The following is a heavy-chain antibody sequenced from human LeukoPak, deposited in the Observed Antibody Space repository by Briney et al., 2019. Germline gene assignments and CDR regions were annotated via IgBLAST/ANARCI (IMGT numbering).Heavy chain of an antibody. D-gene: IGHD1-1*01. V-gene: IGHV3-23*01. CDR2: ISGGGDAT. Sequence: PGGSLRLSCAASGFTFTTCAMIWVRRAPGKGLEWVSAISGGGDATYYTDFVKGRFTISRDNSENTVYLQVNSLRAEDTAVYYCARLSGTSGTTSRVLHYWGQGALVTVSS. CDR3: ARLSGTSGTTSRVLHY. CDR1: GFTFTTCA. J-gene: IGHJ4*02.